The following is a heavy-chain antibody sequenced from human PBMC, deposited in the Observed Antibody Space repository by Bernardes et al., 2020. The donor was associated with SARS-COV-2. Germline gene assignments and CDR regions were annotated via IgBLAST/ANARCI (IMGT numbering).Heavy chain of an antibody. D-gene: IGHD3-22*01. Sequence: SETLSLTCTVSGGSVSSGSYYWSWIRQPPGKGLEWIGYIYYSGSTNYNPSLKSRVTISVDTSKNQFSLKLSSVTAADTAVYYCARDFFNDSSGYQYYYYYYGMDVWGQGTTVTVSS. CDR3: ARDFFNDSSGYQYYYYYYGMDV. CDR2: IYYSGST. CDR1: GGSVSSGSYY. J-gene: IGHJ6*02. V-gene: IGHV4-61*01.